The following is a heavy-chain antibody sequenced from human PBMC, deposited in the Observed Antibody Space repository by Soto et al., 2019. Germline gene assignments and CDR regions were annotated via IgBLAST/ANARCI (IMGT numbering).Heavy chain of an antibody. CDR1: GFSLSTSGMC. D-gene: IGHD5-18*01. Sequence: SGPTLVNPTQTLTLTCTFSGFSLSTSGMCVSWIRQPPGKALEWLALIDWDDDKYYSTSLKSRLTITKDTSKNQVVLTMTNMDPVDTATYYCAHSAFDFDSYGSPHFDYWGQGTLVTVSS. J-gene: IGHJ4*02. CDR2: IDWDDDK. CDR3: AHSAFDFDSYGSPHFDY. V-gene: IGHV2-70*12.